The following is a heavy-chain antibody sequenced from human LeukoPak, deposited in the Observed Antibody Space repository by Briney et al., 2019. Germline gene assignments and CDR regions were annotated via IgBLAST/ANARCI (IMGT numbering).Heavy chain of an antibody. J-gene: IGHJ4*02. D-gene: IGHD3-22*01. Sequence: GGSLRLSCAASGFTVSSNYMSWVRQAPGKGLEWVSVIYSGGSTYYADSVKGRFTISRDNSKNTLYLQMNSLRAEDTAVYYCASQDYYDSSGADYWGQGTLVTVSS. CDR2: IYSGGST. CDR1: GFTVSSNY. V-gene: IGHV3-66*04. CDR3: ASQDYYDSSGADY.